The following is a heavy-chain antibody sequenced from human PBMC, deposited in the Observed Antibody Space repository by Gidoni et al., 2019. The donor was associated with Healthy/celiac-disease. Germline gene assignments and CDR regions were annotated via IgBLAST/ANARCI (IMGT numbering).Heavy chain of an antibody. CDR3: ARDTTPSTSIGAFDI. V-gene: IGHV1-46*04. CDR2: INPSGGST. Sequence: QVQLVQSGAEVKKPGASVKVSCKASGYTFTSYYMHWVRQAPGQGLEWMGIINPSGGSTSYAQKLQGRVTMTRDTSTSTVYMELSSLRSEDTAVYYCARDTTPSTSIGAFDIWGQGTMVTVSS. J-gene: IGHJ3*02. CDR1: GYTFTSYY. D-gene: IGHD1-1*01.